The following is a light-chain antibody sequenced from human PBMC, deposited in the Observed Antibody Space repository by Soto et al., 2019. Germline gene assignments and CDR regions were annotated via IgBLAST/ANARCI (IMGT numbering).Light chain of an antibody. J-gene: IGKJ1*01. CDR3: QPYTSYSTWT. CDR1: QDIDTS. V-gene: IGKV1-8*01. Sequence: AIRMTPSPSSFSASTGDSVTISCRASQDIDTSLAWYQQKPGKAPTPKTYDASSLESDLPSKFRGSESETDFTLSNSSLQPDDFATYGCQPYTSYSTWTVTEGTKVDI. CDR2: DAS.